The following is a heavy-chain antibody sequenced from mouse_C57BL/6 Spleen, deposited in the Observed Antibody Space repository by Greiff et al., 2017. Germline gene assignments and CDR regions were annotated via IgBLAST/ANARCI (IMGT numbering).Heavy chain of an antibody. J-gene: IGHJ1*03. Sequence: VQLQESGAELVRPGASVTLSCKASGYTFTDYEMHWVKQTPVHGLEWIGAIDPETGGTAYNQKFKGKAILTADKSSSTAYMELRSLTSEDSAVYYCTRSYYGSSNWYFDVWGTGTTVTVSS. V-gene: IGHV1-15*01. CDR1: GYTFTDYE. D-gene: IGHD1-1*01. CDR2: IDPETGGT. CDR3: TRSYYGSSNWYFDV.